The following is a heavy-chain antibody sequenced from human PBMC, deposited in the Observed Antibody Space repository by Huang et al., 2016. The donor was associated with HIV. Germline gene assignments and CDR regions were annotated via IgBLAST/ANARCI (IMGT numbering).Heavy chain of an antibody. J-gene: IGHJ6*02. CDR2: SYPGDSDT. D-gene: IGHD3-10*01. CDR1: GYRFRSNW. V-gene: IGHV5-51*01. Sequence: EVQLVQSGAEVKKPGESLTISCKGSGYRFRSNWIGWVRQMPGKGLGWRGISYPGDSDTRYSPSVQGQVTISADNSIKTACLQWSSLKASDTAMYYCARLIGSPSFYYGLDVWGQGTTVTVSS. CDR3: ARLIGSPSFYYGLDV.